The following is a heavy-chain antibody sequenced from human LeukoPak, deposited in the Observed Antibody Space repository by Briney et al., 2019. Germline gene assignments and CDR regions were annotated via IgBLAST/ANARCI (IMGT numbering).Heavy chain of an antibody. CDR3: ARCRRRARWLQLDHWQSDAFDI. Sequence: GASVKVSCKASGYTFTSYAMHWVRQAPGQRLEWMGWINAGNGNTKYSQKFQGRVTITRDTSASTAYMELSRLRSDDTAVYYCARCRRRARWLQLDHWQSDAFDIWGQGTMVTVSS. D-gene: IGHD5-24*01. CDR2: INAGNGNT. V-gene: IGHV1-3*01. CDR1: GYTFTSYA. J-gene: IGHJ3*02.